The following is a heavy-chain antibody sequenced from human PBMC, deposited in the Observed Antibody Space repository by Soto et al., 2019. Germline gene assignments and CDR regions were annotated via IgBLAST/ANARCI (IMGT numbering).Heavy chain of an antibody. J-gene: IGHJ3*02. CDR2: ISSSSSYI. CDR1: GFTFSSYS. Sequence: PGGALRLSCAASGFTFSSYSRNWVRQAPGKGLECVSSISSSSSYIYYADSVKGRFTISRDNAKNSLYLQMNSLRAEDTAVYYCARLRITMIVVVPDAFDIWGQGTMVTV. V-gene: IGHV3-21*01. CDR3: ARLRITMIVVVPDAFDI. D-gene: IGHD3-22*01.